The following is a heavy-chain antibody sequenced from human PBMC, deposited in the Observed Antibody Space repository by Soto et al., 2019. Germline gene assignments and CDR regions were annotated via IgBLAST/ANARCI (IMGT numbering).Heavy chain of an antibody. CDR2: IIPILGIA. CDR1: GGTFSSYT. D-gene: IGHD6-19*01. J-gene: IGHJ6*02. V-gene: IGHV1-69*02. CDR3: ARQQWPYGMDV. Sequence: QVQLVQSGAEVKKPGSSVKVSCKASGGTFSSYTISWVRQAPGQGLEWMGRIIPILGIANYAQKFQGRVTITADKSTSTAYMELRSLRAEDTAVYYCARQQWPYGMDVWGQGTTVTVSS.